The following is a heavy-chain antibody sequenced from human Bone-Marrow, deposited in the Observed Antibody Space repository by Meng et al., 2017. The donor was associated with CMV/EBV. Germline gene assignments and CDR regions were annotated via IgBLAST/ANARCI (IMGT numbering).Heavy chain of an antibody. CDR1: GFTFSDYY. CDR3: ASGTTVTTFYYYYGMDV. CDR2: ISSSGSTI. J-gene: IGHJ6*02. Sequence: GGSLRLSCAASGFTFSDYYMSWIRQAPGKGLEWVSYISSSGSTIYYADSMKGRFTISRDNAKNSLYLQMNSLRAEDTAVYYCASGTTVTTFYYYYGMDVWGQGTTVTVSS. V-gene: IGHV3-11*01. D-gene: IGHD4-17*01.